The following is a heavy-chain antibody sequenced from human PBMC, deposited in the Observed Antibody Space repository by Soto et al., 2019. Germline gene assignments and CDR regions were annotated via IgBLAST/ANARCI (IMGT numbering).Heavy chain of an antibody. D-gene: IGHD2-2*01. CDR3: AKSRVVPYFDR. Sequence: DVQLVQSGGGLVQPGRSLRLSCAATGFAFDEYVMHWVRQAPGKGLEWVGSIGWNGASIDYADSVKGRFTISRDNAKNSLFLQMNSLTTEDTALYFCAKSRVVPYFDRWGQGTPVTVSS. CDR1: GFAFDEYV. V-gene: IGHV3-9*01. J-gene: IGHJ4*02. CDR2: IGWNGASI.